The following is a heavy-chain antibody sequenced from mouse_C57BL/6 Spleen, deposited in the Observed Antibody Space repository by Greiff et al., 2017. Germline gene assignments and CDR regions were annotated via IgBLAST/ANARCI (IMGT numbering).Heavy chain of an antibody. CDR1: GFTFSSYA. CDR2: ISDGGSYT. J-gene: IGHJ4*01. CDR3: ARDRGLFITTVVGAMDY. D-gene: IGHD1-1*01. V-gene: IGHV5-4*01. Sequence: EVQRVESGGGLVKPGGSLKLSCAASGFTFSSYAMSWVRQTPEKRLEWVATISDGGSYTYYPDNVKGRFTISRDNAKNNRYLQMSHLKSEDTAMYYCARDRGLFITTVVGAMDYWGQGTSVTVSS.